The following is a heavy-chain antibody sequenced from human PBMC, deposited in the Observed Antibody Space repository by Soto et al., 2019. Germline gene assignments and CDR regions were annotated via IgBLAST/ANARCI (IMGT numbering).Heavy chain of an antibody. CDR3: ATAVWVYYDFWSGYSDY. Sequence: EVQLVESGGGLVQPGGSLRLSCAASGFTFSSYWMSWVRQAPGKGLEWVANIKEDGSDMYYVDSVKGRFTISRDNAKNPRCMQMSSLRAADTAVYYCATAVWVYYDFWSGYSDYWGQGTLVTVSS. D-gene: IGHD3-3*01. J-gene: IGHJ4*02. CDR1: GFTFSSYW. V-gene: IGHV3-7*01. CDR2: IKEDGSDM.